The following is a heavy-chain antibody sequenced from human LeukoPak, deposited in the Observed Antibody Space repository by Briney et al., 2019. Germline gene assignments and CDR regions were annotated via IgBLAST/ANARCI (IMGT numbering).Heavy chain of an antibody. CDR1: GFTFSSYG. CDR3: ARGPIAAADPVFDY. D-gene: IGHD6-13*01. Sequence: GGSLRLSCAASGFTFSSYGMHWVRQAPGKGLEWVAVISYDGSNKYYADSVKGRFTISRDNSKNTLYLQMNSLRAEDTAVYYCARGPIAAADPVFDYWGQGTLVTVSS. J-gene: IGHJ4*02. CDR2: ISYDGSNK. V-gene: IGHV3-30*19.